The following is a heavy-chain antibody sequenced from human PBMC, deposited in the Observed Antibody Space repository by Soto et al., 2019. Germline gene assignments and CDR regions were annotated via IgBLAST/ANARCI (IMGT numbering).Heavy chain of an antibody. J-gene: IGHJ4*02. D-gene: IGHD3-10*01. CDR3: AKPRRAYYYHPRGEALDF. CDR2: ISGSGGST. Sequence: GGSLRLSCAASGFTFSSYAMIWVRQAPGKGLEWVSAISGSGGSTYYADSVKGRFTISRDNSKNTLYLQMNSLRAEDTAVYYCAKPRRAYYYHPRGEALDFWGRGTLVIVSS. V-gene: IGHV3-23*01. CDR1: GFTFSSYA.